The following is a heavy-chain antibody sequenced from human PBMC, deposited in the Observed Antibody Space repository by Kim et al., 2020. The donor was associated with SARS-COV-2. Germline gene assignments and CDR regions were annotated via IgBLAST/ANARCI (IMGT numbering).Heavy chain of an antibody. D-gene: IGHD5-18*01. CDR3: ARATAMAHFDY. Sequence: TCYHPSLKGRVTLSEDTSKTQFSLKRGSVPAADTAVYYCARATAMAHFDYWGQGTLVTVSS. J-gene: IGHJ4*02. V-gene: IGHV4-31*02. CDR2: T.